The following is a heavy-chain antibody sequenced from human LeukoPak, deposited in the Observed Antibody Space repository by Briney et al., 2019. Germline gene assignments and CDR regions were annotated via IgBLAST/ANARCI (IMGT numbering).Heavy chain of an antibody. V-gene: IGHV1-2*02. D-gene: IGHD4-17*01. CDR1: GYTFTGYY. J-gene: IGHJ4*02. CDR3: ARDSVGTMTTVTTVDY. Sequence: SVKVSCKASGYTFTGYYMHWVRQAPGQGLEWMGWINPNSGGTNYAQKFQGRVTMARDTSISTAYMELSRLRPDDTAVYYCARDSVGTMTTVTTVDYWGQGTLVTVSS. CDR2: INPNSGGT.